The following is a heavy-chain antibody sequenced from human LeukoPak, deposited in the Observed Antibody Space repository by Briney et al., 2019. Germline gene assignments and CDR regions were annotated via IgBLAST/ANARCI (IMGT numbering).Heavy chain of an antibody. CDR1: GGSFSGYY. Sequence: PSETLSLTCAVYGGSFSGYYWSWIRQPPGKGLEWIGEINHSGSTNYNPSLKSRVTISVDTSKNQFSLKPSSVTAADTAVYYCARGIFGVVTAYYYYMDVWGKGTTVTVSS. CDR2: INHSGST. V-gene: IGHV4-34*01. J-gene: IGHJ6*03. D-gene: IGHD3-3*01. CDR3: ARGIFGVVTAYYYYMDV.